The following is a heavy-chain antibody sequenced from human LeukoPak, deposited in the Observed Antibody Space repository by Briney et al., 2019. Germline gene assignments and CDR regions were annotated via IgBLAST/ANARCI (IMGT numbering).Heavy chain of an antibody. CDR2: IYHSGST. Sequence: SETLSLTCTVSGGSISSGGYYWSWIRQPPGKGLEWIGYIYHSGSTYYNPSLKSRVTISVDRSKNQFSLKLSSVTAADTAVYYCASIIRVYQLPPIGAFDIWGQGTMVTVSS. CDR3: ASIIRVYQLPPIGAFDI. CDR1: GGSISSGGYY. V-gene: IGHV4-30-2*01. J-gene: IGHJ3*02. D-gene: IGHD2-2*01.